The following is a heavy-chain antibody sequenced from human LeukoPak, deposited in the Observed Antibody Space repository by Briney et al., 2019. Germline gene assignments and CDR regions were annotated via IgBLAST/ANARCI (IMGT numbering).Heavy chain of an antibody. J-gene: IGHJ5*02. D-gene: IGHD3-10*01. CDR3: ARDSYQDYYGRFDP. CDR2: ISYDGSNK. V-gene: IGHV3-30-3*01. CDR1: GFTFSSYA. Sequence: GGSLTLSCAASGFTFSSYAMHWVRKAPGKGLEWVAVISYDGSNKYYADSVKGRFTISRDNSKNTLYLQMNGLTAEDTAMYYCARDSYQDYYGRFDPWGQGTLVIVSS.